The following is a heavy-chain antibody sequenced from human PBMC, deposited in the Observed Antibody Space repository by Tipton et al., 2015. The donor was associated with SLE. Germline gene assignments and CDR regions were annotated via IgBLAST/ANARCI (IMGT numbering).Heavy chain of an antibody. CDR2: ISTYTGDT. J-gene: IGHJ4*02. D-gene: IGHD5-12*01. Sequence: QSGAEVKKPGASVKVSCKASGYTFTNFYIYWVRQAPGQGLEWMGWISTYTGDTNYAQQFQGRVTMTTDTPTTTAHMELRSLRSDDTAVYYCALRWPDTWTTVYWGQGTLVTVSS. CDR1: GYTFTNFY. V-gene: IGHV1-18*04. CDR3: ALRWPDTWTTVY.